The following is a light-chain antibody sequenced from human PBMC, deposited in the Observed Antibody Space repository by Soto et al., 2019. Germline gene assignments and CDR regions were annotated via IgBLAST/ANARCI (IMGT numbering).Light chain of an antibody. CDR1: SSDVGGYNY. CDR2: EVS. V-gene: IGLV2-14*01. CDR3: SSYTVSSTPYV. J-gene: IGLJ1*01. Sequence: QSALTQPASVSGSPGQSITISCTGTSSDVGGYNYVSWYQQHPGKAPKLMIYEVSNRPSGVSNRFSGSKSGNTASLTNSGLQAEDEADYYCSSYTVSSTPYVFGNGTKVTVL.